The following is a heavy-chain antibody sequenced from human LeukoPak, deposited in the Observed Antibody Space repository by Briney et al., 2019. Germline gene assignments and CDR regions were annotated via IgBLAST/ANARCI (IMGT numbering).Heavy chain of an antibody. D-gene: IGHD3-10*01. J-gene: IGHJ4*02. CDR2: MNPNSGNT. CDR1: GYTFTSYD. V-gene: IGHV1-8*01. CDR3: ARNLLRFGELFPGC. Sequence: ASVKVSCKASGYTFTSYDINWVRQATGQGLEWMGWMNPNSGNTGCAQKFQGRVTMTRNTSISTAYMELSSLRSEDTAVYYCARNLLRFGELFPGCWGQGTLVTVSS.